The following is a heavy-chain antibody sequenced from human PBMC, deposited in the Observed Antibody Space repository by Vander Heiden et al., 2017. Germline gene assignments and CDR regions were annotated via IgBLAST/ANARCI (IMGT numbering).Heavy chain of an antibody. V-gene: IGHV4-39*01. J-gene: IGHJ5*02. D-gene: IGHD3-10*01. Sequence: QLQLQESGPGLVTPSETLSLTRTVSGGSISSSSFYWGCIRQPPGKGLEWIGSIYYSGSTYYNPSLKSRVTISVDTSKNQFSLKLSSVTAADTAVYYCARTYYYGSGSYWTFDPWGQGTLVTVSS. CDR1: GGSISSSSFY. CDR2: IYYSGST. CDR3: ARTYYYGSGSYWTFDP.